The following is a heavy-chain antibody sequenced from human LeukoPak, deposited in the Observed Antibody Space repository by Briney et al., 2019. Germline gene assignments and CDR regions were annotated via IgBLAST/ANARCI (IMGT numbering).Heavy chain of an antibody. Sequence: SSETLSLTCTVSGGSISSTTYYWSWIRQPAGKGLEWIGRIHASGTTNYNPSLKSRITISVDTSKNQFSLKPSSVTAADTAVYYCARDFDSPLAFDIWGQGTMVTVSS. D-gene: IGHD3-9*01. CDR3: ARDFDSPLAFDI. V-gene: IGHV4-61*02. J-gene: IGHJ3*02. CDR2: IHASGTT. CDR1: GGSISSTTYY.